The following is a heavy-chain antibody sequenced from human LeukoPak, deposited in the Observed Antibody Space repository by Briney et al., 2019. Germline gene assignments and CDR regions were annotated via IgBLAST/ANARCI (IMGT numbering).Heavy chain of an antibody. CDR3: ARDGYNYRAFDI. CDR1: SGSISSDY. D-gene: IGHD5-24*01. CDR2: IYYSGNT. J-gene: IGHJ3*02. Sequence: SETLSLTCTVSSGSISSDYWSWIRQPPGKGLEWIGYIYYSGNTNYNPSLKSRVTISVDTSKNQFSLKLSSVTAADTAVYYCARDGYNYRAFDIWGQGTMVTVSS. V-gene: IGHV4-59*12.